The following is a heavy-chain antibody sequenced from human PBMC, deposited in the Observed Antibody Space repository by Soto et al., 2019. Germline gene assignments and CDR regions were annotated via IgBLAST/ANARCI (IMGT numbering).Heavy chain of an antibody. D-gene: IGHD3-22*01. J-gene: IGHJ3*02. CDR2: IYYSGST. Sequence: SETLSLTCTVSGGSISSGDYYWSWIRQPPGKGLEWIGYIYYSGSTYYNPSLKSRVTISVDTSKNQFSLKLSSVTAADTAVYYCARTYYYDRSGYPVAFDIWGQGTMVTVS. CDR1: GGSISSGDYY. CDR3: ARTYYYDRSGYPVAFDI. V-gene: IGHV4-30-4*01.